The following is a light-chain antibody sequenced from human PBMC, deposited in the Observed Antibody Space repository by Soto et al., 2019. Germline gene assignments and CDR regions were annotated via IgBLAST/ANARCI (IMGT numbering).Light chain of an antibody. Sequence: LSQSLGTLSLSTTERATLSCRASQSVSNNYLAWEQQKPGQAPRLLIYGACNRATGIPDRFSGSGSGTDFTLTISRLEPEYFAVYYCQQYGSSGTFGQGTKVDIK. CDR3: QQYGSSGT. J-gene: IGKJ1*01. CDR1: QSVSNNY. CDR2: GAC. V-gene: IGKV3-20*01.